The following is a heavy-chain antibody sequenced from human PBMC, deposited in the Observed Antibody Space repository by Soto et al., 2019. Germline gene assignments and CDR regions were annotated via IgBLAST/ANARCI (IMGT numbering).Heavy chain of an antibody. J-gene: IGHJ5*02. V-gene: IGHV1-46*01. CDR2: INPSGGST. CDR1: GYTFTSYY. Sequence: QVQLVQSGAEVKKPGASVKVSCKASGYTFTSYYMHWVRQAPGQGLEWMGIINPSGGSTSYAQKAQGRVTMTRDTTTSTGDKELSSLRSEGTAVEYGARAASTLVRGSKGGWFDPWGQGTLVTVSS. D-gene: IGHD3-10*01. CDR3: ARAASTLVRGSKGGWFDP.